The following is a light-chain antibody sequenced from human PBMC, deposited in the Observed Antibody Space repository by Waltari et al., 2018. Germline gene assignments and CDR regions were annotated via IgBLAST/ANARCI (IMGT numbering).Light chain of an antibody. V-gene: IGLV1-47*01. CDR2: RNG. J-gene: IGLJ1*01. Sequence: QSVLTQPPSASGTPGQRVTISCSGSSSNIGSNYVYWYQPRQGTTPKLPISRNGQRPSGVPDRFSGSKSGTSASLEISGRRSEDEGDYYCAAWDGGVSGPHVVGTGTKVTVL. CDR3: AAWDGGVSGPHV. CDR1: SSNIGSNY.